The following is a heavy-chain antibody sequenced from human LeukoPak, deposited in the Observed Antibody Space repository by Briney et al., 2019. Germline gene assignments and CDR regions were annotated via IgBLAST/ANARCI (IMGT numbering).Heavy chain of an antibody. J-gene: IGHJ4*02. CDR2: FDPEDGET. CDR3: ATGVLTGYYKGRYFVY. D-gene: IGHD3-9*01. V-gene: IGHV1-24*01. Sequence: ASVKVSCTVSGYTLTELSMHWVRQAPGKGLEWMGGFDPEDGETIYAQKFQGRVTMTEDTSTDTAYMELSSLRSEDTAVYYCATGVLTGYYKGRYFVYWGQGTLVTVSS. CDR1: GYTLTELS.